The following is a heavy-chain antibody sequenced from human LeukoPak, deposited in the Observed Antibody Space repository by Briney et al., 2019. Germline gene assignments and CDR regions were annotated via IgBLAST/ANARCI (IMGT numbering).Heavy chain of an antibody. V-gene: IGHV3-11*06. Sequence: GGSLRLSCAASGFTFSDYYMSWIRQAPGKGLEWVSSISSSSSYIYYADSVKGRFTISRDNAKNSLYLQMNSLRAEDTAVYYCARAFVNYYGMDVWGRGTTVTVSS. CDR3: ARAFVNYYGMDV. J-gene: IGHJ6*02. CDR2: ISSSSSYI. CDR1: GFTFSDYY.